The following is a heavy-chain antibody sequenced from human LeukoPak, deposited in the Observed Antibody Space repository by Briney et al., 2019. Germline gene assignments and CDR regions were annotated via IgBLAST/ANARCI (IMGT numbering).Heavy chain of an antibody. Sequence: GGSLRLSCAASGFTFSSYSMDWVRQAPGKGLEWVSYISSSSSTIYYADSVKGRFTISRDNAKNSLYLQMNSLRAEDTAVYYCASVRFGPVRYFDWLSDWGQGTMVTVSS. J-gene: IGHJ3*01. V-gene: IGHV3-48*04. CDR2: ISSSSSTI. CDR3: ASVRFGPVRYFDWLSD. D-gene: IGHD3-9*01. CDR1: GFTFSSYS.